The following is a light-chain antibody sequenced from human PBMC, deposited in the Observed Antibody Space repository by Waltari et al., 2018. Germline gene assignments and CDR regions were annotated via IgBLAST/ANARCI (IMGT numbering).Light chain of an antibody. J-gene: IGLJ2*01. CDR3: HSRDASGVGGS. CDR2: VKA. CDR1: SLRRYY. Sequence: SSELTQDPAVSVAMGQTVRSTCQGDSLRRYYASRYRQRPGQAPILGIYVKANRPSGVPIRCSGSSSHNPASLTITGAQAEDEASYYCHSRDASGVGGSFGGGTKLTVL. V-gene: IGLV3-19*01.